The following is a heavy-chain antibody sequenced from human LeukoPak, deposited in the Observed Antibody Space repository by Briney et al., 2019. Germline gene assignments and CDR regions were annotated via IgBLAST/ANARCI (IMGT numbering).Heavy chain of an antibody. CDR3: AKDQSSYSSSFDY. V-gene: IGHV3-33*06. CDR1: GFTFSSYG. D-gene: IGHD6-6*01. Sequence: PGRSLRLSCAASGFTFSSYGMHWVRQAPGKGLEWVAVIWYDGSNKYYADSVKGRFTISRDNSKNTLYLQMSSLRAEDTAVYYCAKDQSSYSSSFDYWGQGTLVTVSS. J-gene: IGHJ4*02. CDR2: IWYDGSNK.